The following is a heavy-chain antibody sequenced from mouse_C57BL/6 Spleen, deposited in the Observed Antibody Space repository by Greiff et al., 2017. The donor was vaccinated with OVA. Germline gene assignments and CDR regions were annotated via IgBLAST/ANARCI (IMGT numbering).Heavy chain of an antibody. V-gene: IGHV3-6*01. CDR2: ISYDGSN. CDR3: ATYYSNYVGY. J-gene: IGHJ2*01. Sequence: EVQRVESGPGLVKPSQSLSLTCSVTGYSITSGYYWNWIRQFPGNKLEWMGYISYDGSNNYNPSLKNRISITRDTAKNQFFLKLNSVTTEDTATYYCATYYSNYVGYWGQGTTLTVSS. D-gene: IGHD2-5*01. CDR1: GYSITSGYY.